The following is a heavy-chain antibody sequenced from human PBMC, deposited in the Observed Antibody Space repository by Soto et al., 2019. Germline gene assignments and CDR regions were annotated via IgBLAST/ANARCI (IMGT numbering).Heavy chain of an antibody. D-gene: IGHD1-1*01. CDR1: GLTISGKKY. CDR3: ATWHEREHAYDV. Sequence: ESGGGLIQPGESLRLSCAAFGLTISGKKYVAWVRQAPGKGLEWVSALYDVDGSFYADSVKGRFTTSSDSSKTTVYLQMNDLRPEDTAVYYCATWHEREHAYDVWGQGTTVTVSS. V-gene: IGHV3-53*01. J-gene: IGHJ3*01. CDR2: LYDVDGS.